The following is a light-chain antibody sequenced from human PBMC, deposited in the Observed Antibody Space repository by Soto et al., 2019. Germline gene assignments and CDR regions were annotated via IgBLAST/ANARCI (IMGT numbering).Light chain of an antibody. CDR2: GNR. V-gene: IGLV1-40*01. CDR1: NSNLGAGYD. Sequence: QSVLTQPPSVSGAPGQRVTISCTGNNSNLGAGYDVHWYQQLPGAAPKLVIFGNRNRPSGVPERFSASKSGNTASLTISGLQADDEADYYCSSFTTTNTWVFGGGTQLTVL. J-gene: IGLJ3*02. CDR3: SSFTTTNTWV.